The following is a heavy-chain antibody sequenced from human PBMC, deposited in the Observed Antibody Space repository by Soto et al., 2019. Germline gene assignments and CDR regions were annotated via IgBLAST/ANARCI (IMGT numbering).Heavy chain of an antibody. D-gene: IGHD1-26*01. V-gene: IGHV3-33*01. CDR3: AREGRYYYGMDV. CDR2: IWYDGSNK. J-gene: IGHJ6*04. Sequence: QVQLVESGGGVVQHGRSLRLSCAASGFTFSSYGMHWVRQAPGKGLEWVAVIWYDGSNKYYADSVKGRFTISRDNSKNTLYLQMNSLRAEDTAVYYCAREGRYYYGMDVWGKGTTVTVSS. CDR1: GFTFSSYG.